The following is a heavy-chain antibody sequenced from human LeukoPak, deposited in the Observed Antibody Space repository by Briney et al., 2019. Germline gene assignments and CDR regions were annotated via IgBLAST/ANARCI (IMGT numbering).Heavy chain of an antibody. V-gene: IGHV4-59*08. CDR2: IYYSGST. Sequence: SEALSLTCTVSGGSISSYYWSWIRQPPGKGLEWIGYIYYSGSTNYNPSLKSRVTISVDTSKNQFSLKLSSVTAADTAVYYCARRFRYYDSSGPAENDAFDIWGQGTMVTVSS. CDR1: GGSISSYY. CDR3: ARRFRYYDSSGPAENDAFDI. D-gene: IGHD3-22*01. J-gene: IGHJ3*02.